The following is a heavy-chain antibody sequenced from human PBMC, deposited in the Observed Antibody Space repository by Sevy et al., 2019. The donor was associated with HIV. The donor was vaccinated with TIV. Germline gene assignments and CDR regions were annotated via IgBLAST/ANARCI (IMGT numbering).Heavy chain of an antibody. CDR3: AKDSGWTHVY. CDR2: ITDSGGTT. CDR1: GFIISDYE. V-gene: IGHV3-23*01. J-gene: IGHJ4*02. D-gene: IGHD6-19*01. Sequence: GGSLRLSCEAFGFIISDYEMMWVRQAPGKGLEWVAGITDSGGTTYYADSVKGRFTISRDNSKNTLSLQMNSLRAEDTAIYYCAKDSGWTHVYWGQGTLVTVSS.